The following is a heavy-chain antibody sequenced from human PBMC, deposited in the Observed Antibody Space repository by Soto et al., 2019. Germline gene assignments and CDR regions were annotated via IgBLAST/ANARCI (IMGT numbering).Heavy chain of an antibody. CDR2: IIPILGIA. CDR1: GGTFSSYT. Sequence: QVQLVQSGAEVKKPGSSVKVSCKASGGTFSSYTISWVRQAPGQGLEWMGRIIPILGIANYAQKFQGRVTITADKSTSTAYMELSSLRSEDTAVYYCAGVSYLRGYQGGWFDPWGQGTLVTVSS. D-gene: IGHD3-22*01. V-gene: IGHV1-69*02. CDR3: AGVSYLRGYQGGWFDP. J-gene: IGHJ5*02.